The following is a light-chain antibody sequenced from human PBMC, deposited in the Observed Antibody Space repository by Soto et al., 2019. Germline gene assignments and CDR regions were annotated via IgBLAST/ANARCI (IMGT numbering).Light chain of an antibody. CDR1: SSDVGIYNL. CDR3: SSYTSSSTLV. J-gene: IGLJ1*01. Sequence: QSVLTQPASVSGSPGQPITISCTGTSSDVGIYNLVSWYQHFPGKAPKLMIYEVNKRPSGVSNRFSGSKSGSTASLTISGLQADDEADYYCSSYTSSSTLVFGTGTKVTVL. CDR2: EVN. V-gene: IGLV2-14*02.